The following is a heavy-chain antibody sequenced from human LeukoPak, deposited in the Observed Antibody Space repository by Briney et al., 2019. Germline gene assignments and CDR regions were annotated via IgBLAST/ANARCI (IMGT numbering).Heavy chain of an antibody. CDR1: GYTFTGYY. CDR3: AREGVVAATRVGAFDI. Sequence: ASVKVSCKASGYTFTGYYMHWVRQAPGQGLEWMGWINPNSGGTIYAQKFQGRVTMTRDMSTSTVYMELSSLRSEDTAVYYCAREGVVAATRVGAFDIWGQGTMVTVSS. J-gene: IGHJ3*02. V-gene: IGHV1-2*02. D-gene: IGHD2-15*01. CDR2: INPNSGGT.